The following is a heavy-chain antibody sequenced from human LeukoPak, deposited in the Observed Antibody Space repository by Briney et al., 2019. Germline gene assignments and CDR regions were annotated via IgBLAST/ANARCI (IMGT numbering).Heavy chain of an antibody. CDR1: GFTFSSYW. V-gene: IGHV3-74*01. CDR2: INSDGSST. D-gene: IGHD2-8*01. CDR3: AKAPYCPNDVCRYFDY. Sequence: GGSLRLSCAASGFTFSSYWMHWVRQAPGKGLVWVSRINSDGSSTSYADSVKGRFTISRDNAKNTLYLQMNSLRAEDTAVYYCAKAPYCPNDVCRYFDYWGQGILVTVSS. J-gene: IGHJ4*02.